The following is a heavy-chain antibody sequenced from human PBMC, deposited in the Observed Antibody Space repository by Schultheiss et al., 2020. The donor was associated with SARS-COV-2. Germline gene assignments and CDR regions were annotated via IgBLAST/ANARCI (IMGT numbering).Heavy chain of an antibody. CDR1: GGSISSYY. D-gene: IGHD3-22*01. CDR2: IYTSGST. CDR3: ARGQRYYYDSSGYYYFWFDP. V-gene: IGHV4-4*07. Sequence: SETLSLTCTVSGGSISSYYWSWIRQPAGKGLEWIGRIYTSGSTNYNPSLKSRVTISVDTSKNQFSLKLSSVTAADTAVYYCARGQRYYYDSSGYYYFWFDPWGQGTLVTVSS. J-gene: IGHJ5*02.